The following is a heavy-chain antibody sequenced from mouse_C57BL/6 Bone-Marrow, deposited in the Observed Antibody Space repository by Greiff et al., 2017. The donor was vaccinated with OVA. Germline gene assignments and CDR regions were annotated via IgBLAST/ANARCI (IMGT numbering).Heavy chain of an antibody. CDR3: ARSLYCGRSYGWYFDV. J-gene: IGHJ1*03. V-gene: IGHV1-82*01. D-gene: IGHD1-1*01. CDR2: IYPGDGDT. Sequence: QVQLQQSGPELVKPGASVKLSCKASGYAFSSSWMNWVKQRPGQGLEWIGRIYPGDGDTNYNGKFKGKATLTADKSSSTAYMQLSSLTSEDTAVYDCARSLYCGRSYGWYFDVWGTGTTVTVSS. CDR1: GYAFSSSW.